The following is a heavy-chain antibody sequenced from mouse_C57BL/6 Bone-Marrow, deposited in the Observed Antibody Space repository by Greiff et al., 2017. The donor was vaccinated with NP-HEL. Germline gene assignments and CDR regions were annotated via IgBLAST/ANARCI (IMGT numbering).Heavy chain of an antibody. J-gene: IGHJ3*01. CDR3: ARDQGLRRPAWFAY. V-gene: IGHV5-4*01. D-gene: IGHD2-4*01. CDR1: GFTFSSYA. CDR2: ISDGGSYT. Sequence: EVMLVESGGGLVKPGGSLKLSCAASGFTFSSYAMSWVRQTPEKRLEWVATISDGGSYTYYPDNVKGRFTFTRDNAKNNLYLQMSHLKSEDTAMYDCARDQGLRRPAWFAYWGQGTLVTVSA.